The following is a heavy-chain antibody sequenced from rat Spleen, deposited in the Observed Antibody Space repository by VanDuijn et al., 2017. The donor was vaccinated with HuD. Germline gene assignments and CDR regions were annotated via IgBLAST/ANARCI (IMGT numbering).Heavy chain of an antibody. CDR3: AKGGYNNYWYFDF. V-gene: IGHV5-29*01. CDR2: IIYDGTRT. D-gene: IGHD1-4*01. Sequence: EVQLVESGGGLVQPGSPLKLSCAASGFTFSSNWLNWIRQAPGKGLEWVATIIYDGTRTHYRDSVKGRFTISRDNARGTLYLQMDSLRSEDTATYYCAKGGYNNYWYFDFWGPGTMVAVSS. J-gene: IGHJ1*01. CDR1: GFTFSSNW.